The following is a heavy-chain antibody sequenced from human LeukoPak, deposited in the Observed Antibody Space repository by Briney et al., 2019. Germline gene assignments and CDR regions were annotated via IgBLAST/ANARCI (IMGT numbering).Heavy chain of an antibody. CDR1: GGAISSGGYY. J-gene: IGHJ6*02. CDR3: ARDCCRYSGSYSAEGYYYYGMDV. Sequence: SETLSLTCTVSGGAISSGGYYWSWIRQHPGKGLEWIGYIYYSGSTYYNPSLKSRVTISVDTSKNQFSLKLSSVTAADTAVYYCARDCCRYSGSYSAEGYYYYGMDVWGQGTTVTVSS. V-gene: IGHV4-31*03. D-gene: IGHD1-26*01. CDR2: IYYSGST.